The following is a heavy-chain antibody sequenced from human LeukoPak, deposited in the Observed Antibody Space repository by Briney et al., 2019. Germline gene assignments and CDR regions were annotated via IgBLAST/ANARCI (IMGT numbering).Heavy chain of an antibody. CDR2: VYYSGST. J-gene: IGHJ5*02. D-gene: IGHD3-22*01. CDR1: GGSMSSHY. Sequence: KPSETLSLTCTVSGGSMSSHYWSWIRQPPGKGLEWIGYVYYSGSTNYNPSLKNRVTISVGRSKNQFSLKLNSVTAADTAVYYCAKHLTNAYYDMIWFDPWGQGTLVTVSS. V-gene: IGHV4-59*11. CDR3: AKHLTNAYYDMIWFDP.